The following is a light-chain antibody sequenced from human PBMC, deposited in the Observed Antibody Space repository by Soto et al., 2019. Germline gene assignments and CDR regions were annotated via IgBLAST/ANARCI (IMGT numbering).Light chain of an antibody. Sequence: DMQMTKSPSTLSASVGDRVTITCRASQSINNWLAWYQQKPGKAPKILISDASSLESGVPSSFSGSGSGTEFTLTITSLQPDDFTTNFCQQYNAYPWTFGQGTKVEIK. CDR2: DAS. CDR1: QSINNW. V-gene: IGKV1-5*01. J-gene: IGKJ1*01. CDR3: QQYNAYPWT.